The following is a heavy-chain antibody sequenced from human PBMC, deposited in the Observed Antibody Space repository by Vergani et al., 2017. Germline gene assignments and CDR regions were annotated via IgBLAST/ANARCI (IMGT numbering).Heavy chain of an antibody. CDR1: GGSISSYY. J-gene: IGHJ3*02. D-gene: IGHD2-21*02. CDR3: ARNPYCGGDCYSDAFYI. Sequence: QVQLQESGPGLVKPSETLSLTCTVSGGSISSYYWSWIRQPPGKGLEWSGYIYYSGSTNYNPSLKSRVTISVDTSKNQFSLKLSSVTAADSAVYYCARNPYCGGDCYSDAFYIWGQGTMVTVSS. V-gene: IGHV4-59*01. CDR2: IYYSGST.